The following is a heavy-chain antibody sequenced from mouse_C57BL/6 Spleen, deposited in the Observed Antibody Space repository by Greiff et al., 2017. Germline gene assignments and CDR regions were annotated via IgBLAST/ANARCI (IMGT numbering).Heavy chain of an antibody. D-gene: IGHD2-5*01. CDR3: ARGSYYNNYGFAY. V-gene: IGHV3-8*01. CDR1: GYSITSDY. CDR2: ISYSGST. J-gene: IGHJ3*01. Sequence: VKLQQSGPGLAKPSQTLSLTCSVTGYSITSDYWNWIRKFPGNKLEYMGYISYSGSTYYTPSLKSRIYITRDTSKNQYYLQLNSVTTEDTATYYCARGSYYNNYGFAYWGQGTLVTVSA.